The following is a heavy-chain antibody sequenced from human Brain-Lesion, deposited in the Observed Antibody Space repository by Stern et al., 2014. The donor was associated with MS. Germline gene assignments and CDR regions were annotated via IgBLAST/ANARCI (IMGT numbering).Heavy chain of an antibody. D-gene: IGHD3-10*01. CDR2: IYYRGSP. V-gene: IGHV4-39*01. J-gene: IGHJ4*02. Sequence: VQLVESGPGLVKPSETLSLTCTVSGGSISSSSYYWGWIRQPPGKGLEWIGSIYYRGSPYYTPPLKSRFTISVDTSKTQFSRRLSSVTAADTAVYFCAKLWLGELPESPFDYWGQGTLVTVSS. CDR3: AKLWLGELPESPFDY. CDR1: GGSISSSSYY.